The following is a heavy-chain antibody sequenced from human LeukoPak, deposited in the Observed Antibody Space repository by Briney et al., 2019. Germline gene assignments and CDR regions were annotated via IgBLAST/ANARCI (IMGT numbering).Heavy chain of an antibody. Sequence: PRASVKVSCKASGYTFNGYYKHWVRQAPGQGVEGMGWINPNSGGTNYAQKLQGRVTMTTDASTSTAYMELRSLRSDDTAVYYCARVHGSGRRYFDYWGQGTLVTVSS. CDR3: ARVHGSGRRYFDY. CDR1: GYTFNGYY. D-gene: IGHD3-10*01. CDR2: INPNSGGT. V-gene: IGHV1-2*02. J-gene: IGHJ4*02.